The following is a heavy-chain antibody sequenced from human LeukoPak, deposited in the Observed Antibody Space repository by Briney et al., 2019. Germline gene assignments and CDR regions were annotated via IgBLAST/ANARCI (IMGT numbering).Heavy chain of an antibody. CDR2: ISSSGFST. J-gene: IGHJ4*02. V-gene: IGHV3-11*01. CDR1: GFNFSDHY. CDR3: ARGKRRFDY. Sequence: KPGGSLRLSCAASGFNFSDHYMSWIRQAPGKGLEWVSYISSSGFSTYYAGSVKGRFTISRDNARNSLYLQMNSLAPEDTALYYCARGKRRFDYWGQGTLVSVSS.